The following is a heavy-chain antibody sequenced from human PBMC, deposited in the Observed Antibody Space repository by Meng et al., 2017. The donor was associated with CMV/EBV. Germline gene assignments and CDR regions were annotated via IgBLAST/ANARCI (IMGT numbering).Heavy chain of an antibody. CDR3: ARDAGYCSSTSCEHYYGMGV. V-gene: IGHV1-69*05. CDR1: GGTFSSYA. J-gene: IGHJ6*02. Sequence: SVKVSCKASGGTFSSYAISWVRQAPGQGLEWMGGIIPIFGTANYAQKFQGRVTITTDESTSTAYMELSSLRSEDTAVYYCARDAGYCSSTSCEHYYGMGVWGQGTTVTVSS. CDR2: IIPIFGTA. D-gene: IGHD2-2*01.